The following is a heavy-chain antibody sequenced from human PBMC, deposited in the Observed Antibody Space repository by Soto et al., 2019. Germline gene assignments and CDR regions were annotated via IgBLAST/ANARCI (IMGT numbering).Heavy chain of an antibody. CDR2: IYDSGNT. CDR3: ARENGSGPSWFDP. D-gene: IGHD3-10*01. J-gene: IGHJ5*02. Sequence: QVQLQESGPGLVKPSQTLSLTCTVSGGSITSGDYYWSWIRQPPGKGLEWIAYIYDSGNTYYNPPLTSRVTISIDTSKNQFSLKLRSVTDADTAVYYCARENGSGPSWFDPWGQGTLVTVSS. V-gene: IGHV4-30-4*01. CDR1: GGSITSGDYY.